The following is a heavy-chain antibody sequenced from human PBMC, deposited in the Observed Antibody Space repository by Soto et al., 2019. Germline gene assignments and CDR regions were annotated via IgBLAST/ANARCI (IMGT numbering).Heavy chain of an antibody. Sequence: EVQLLESGGGLVQPGGSLRLSCVASGFTFSNYAMSWVRQAPGKGLEWVSATSGSGDSTYYADSVKGRFTISRDNSKNTLYLQMNSLRVEDTAVYYCAPTGDTAILTDYWGQGTLVTVSS. D-gene: IGHD5-18*01. V-gene: IGHV3-23*01. CDR3: APTGDTAILTDY. CDR1: GFTFSNYA. CDR2: TSGSGDST. J-gene: IGHJ4*02.